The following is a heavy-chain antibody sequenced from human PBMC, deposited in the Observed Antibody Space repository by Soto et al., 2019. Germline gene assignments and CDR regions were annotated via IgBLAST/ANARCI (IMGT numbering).Heavy chain of an antibody. Sequence: PGGSLRLSCAASGFTFSNAWMNWVRQAPGKGLEWVGRIKSKTDGGTTDYAAPVKGRFTISRDDSKNTLYLQMNSLKTEDTAVYYCTTNVLRFLEWLLRGYYYYGMDVWGQGTTVTVSS. CDR2: IKSKTDGGTT. CDR3: TTNVLRFLEWLLRGYYYYGMDV. CDR1: GFTFSNAW. D-gene: IGHD3-3*01. V-gene: IGHV3-15*07. J-gene: IGHJ6*02.